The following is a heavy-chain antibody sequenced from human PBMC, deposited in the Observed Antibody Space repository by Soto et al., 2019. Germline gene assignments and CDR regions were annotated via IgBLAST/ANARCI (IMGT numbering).Heavy chain of an antibody. CDR1: GGSISSYY. J-gene: IGHJ3*02. V-gene: IGHV4-59*08. CDR3: ARRYGDGFDI. D-gene: IGHD1-20*01. CDR2: IYYSGST. Sequence: QVQLQESGPGLVKPSETLSLTCTVSGGSISSYYWSWIRQPPGKGLEWIGYIYYSGSTNYNPSLKRRVPISVDTSKNQFSLKLSSVTAADTAVYYCARRYGDGFDIWGQGTMVTVSP.